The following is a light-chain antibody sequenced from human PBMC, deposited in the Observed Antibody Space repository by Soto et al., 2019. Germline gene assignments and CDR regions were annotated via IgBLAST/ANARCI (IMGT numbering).Light chain of an antibody. CDR2: EAS. CDR3: QQAIVFRP. J-gene: IGKJ1*01. V-gene: IGKV1-5*01. Sequence: DTQLTPPLSTLPGSVGERVTNTSRASQGISGWVAWYEQKPGQARMLLFYEASTVKSGVPSRFSGSGAGTEFTLNISSLQPDYFATYFWQQAIVFRPFAQGTKVDI. CDR1: QGISGW.